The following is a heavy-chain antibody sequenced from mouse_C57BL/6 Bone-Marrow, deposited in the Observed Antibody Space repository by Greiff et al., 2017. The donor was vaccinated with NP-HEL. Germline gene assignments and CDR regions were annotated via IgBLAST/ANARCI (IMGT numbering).Heavy chain of an antibody. CDR3: ASPLYYCGSSFAY. CDR1: GYTFTSYG. V-gene: IGHV1-81*01. J-gene: IGHJ3*01. CDR2: IYPRSGNT. Sequence: VQLQQSGAELARPGASVKLSCKASGYTFTSYGISWVKQRTGQGLEWIGEIYPRSGNTYYNEKFKGKATLTADKSSSTAYMELRSLTSEDSAVYFCASPLYYCGSSFAYWGQGTLVTVSA. D-gene: IGHD1-1*01.